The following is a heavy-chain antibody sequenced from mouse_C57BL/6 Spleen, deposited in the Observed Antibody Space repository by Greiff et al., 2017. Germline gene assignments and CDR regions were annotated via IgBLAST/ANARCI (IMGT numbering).Heavy chain of an antibody. V-gene: IGHV1-54*01. CDR2: INPGSGGT. D-gene: IGHD1-1*01. J-gene: IGHJ1*03. CDR3: ARSTTVPRYGDV. Sequence: QVQLQQSGAELVRPGTSVKVSCKASGYAFTNYLIEWVKQRPGQGLEWIGVINPGSGGTTYNETFKGQATLTADKSSSTAYMQISNVTSEDSAVYFCARSTTVPRYGDVWGTGTTVTVSS. CDR1: GYAFTNYL.